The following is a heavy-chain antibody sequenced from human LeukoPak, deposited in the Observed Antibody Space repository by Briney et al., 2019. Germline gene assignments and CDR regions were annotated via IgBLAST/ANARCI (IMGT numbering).Heavy chain of an antibody. D-gene: IGHD1-7*01. CDR3: ARDGRGTGITGTTVAFDI. V-gene: IGHV4-39*07. CDR2: IYYSGST. J-gene: IGHJ3*02. Sequence: ETLSLTCTVSGGSISSSSYYWGWIRQPPRKGLEWIGSIYYSGSTNYNPSLKSRVTISVDTSKNQFSLKLSSVTAADTAVYYCARDGRGTGITGTTVAFDIWGQGTMVTVSS. CDR1: GGSISSSSYY.